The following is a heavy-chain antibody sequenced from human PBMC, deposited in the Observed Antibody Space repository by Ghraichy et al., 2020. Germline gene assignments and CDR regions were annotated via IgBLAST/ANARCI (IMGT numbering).Heavy chain of an antibody. CDR3: ARHSDWYFGLDP. J-gene: IGHJ5*02. Sequence: SETLSLTCTVSGGSISPYYWTWIRQPPGKGLEWIGYIFYSGSTNYNPSLKSRVTISLDTSKNQFSLKLTSVTAADTAVYYCARHSDWYFGLDPWGQGTLVTVSS. D-gene: IGHD2-21*02. V-gene: IGHV4-59*01. CDR2: IFYSGST. CDR1: GGSISPYY.